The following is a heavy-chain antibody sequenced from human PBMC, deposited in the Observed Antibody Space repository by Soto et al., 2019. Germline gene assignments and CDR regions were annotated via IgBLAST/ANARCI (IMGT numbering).Heavy chain of an antibody. CDR2: ISSGSSTK. CDR3: ATDVRVGGSV. Sequence: EVQLVESGGGLVQPGGSLRLSCAASGFTFSGSTMNWVRQAPGKGLEWVSYISSGSSTKYYADSVKGRFTISRDNAKNSLFLQMNSLRDEDTAMYYCATDVRVGGSVWGQGTLVTVSS. D-gene: IGHD2-2*01. J-gene: IGHJ4*02. V-gene: IGHV3-48*02. CDR1: GFTFSGST.